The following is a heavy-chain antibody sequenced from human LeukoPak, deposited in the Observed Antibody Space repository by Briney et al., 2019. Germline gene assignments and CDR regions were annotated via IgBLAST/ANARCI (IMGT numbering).Heavy chain of an antibody. Sequence: GGSLRLSCAASGFTFSSYEMNWVRQAPGKGLEWVSYITSSGTTIYYADSVKGRFTISRDNAKNSLYLQMNSLRAEDTAVYYCARGDSSGSYAAFDIWGQGTMVTVSS. CDR1: GFTFSSYE. J-gene: IGHJ3*02. CDR3: ARGDSSGSYAAFDI. CDR2: ITSSGTTI. D-gene: IGHD1-26*01. V-gene: IGHV3-48*03.